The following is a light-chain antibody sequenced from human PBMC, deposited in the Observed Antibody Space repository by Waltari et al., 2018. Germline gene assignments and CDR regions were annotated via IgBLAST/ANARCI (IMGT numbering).Light chain of an antibody. CDR3: TSYSDNSASPYV. J-gene: IGLJ1*01. CDR2: DVN. V-gene: IGLV2-14*03. CDR1: TSDIGCYQQ. Sequence: QSALTQPASVSGSPGQSITMSCTGTTSDIGCYQQVPWYQQHPGKAPKVVIYDVNKRPSGVPNRFSASKSGNTASLTISGLQPEDEAEYYCTSYSDNSASPYVFGTGTKVTV.